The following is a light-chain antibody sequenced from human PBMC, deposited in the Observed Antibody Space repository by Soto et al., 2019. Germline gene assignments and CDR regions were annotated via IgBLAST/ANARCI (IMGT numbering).Light chain of an antibody. CDR3: QGLNDYPIT. J-gene: IGKJ5*01. CDR2: AAS. V-gene: IGKV1-9*01. Sequence: DIQLTQSPSFLSASVGDRVTITCRASQGISSYLAWYQQKPGKAPKFLIYAASTLRGAVPSRFSGSVSGTEFTLTISSLQPEDFATYYCQGLNDYPITFGQGTRLEIK. CDR1: QGISSY.